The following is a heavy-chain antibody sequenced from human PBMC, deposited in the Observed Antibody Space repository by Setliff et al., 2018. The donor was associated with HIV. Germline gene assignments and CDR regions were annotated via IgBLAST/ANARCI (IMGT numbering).Heavy chain of an antibody. Sequence: ASVKVSCKASGYTFTSYGISWVRQAPGQGLEWMGWISAYNGNTNYAQKLQGRVTMTTDTSTSTAYMELRSLRSDDTAVYYCARVRERVTIFGVVRDFDSWGQGTLVTVSS. J-gene: IGHJ4*02. CDR3: ARVRERVTIFGVVRDFDS. CDR2: ISAYNGNT. CDR1: GYTFTSYG. D-gene: IGHD3-3*01. V-gene: IGHV1-18*01.